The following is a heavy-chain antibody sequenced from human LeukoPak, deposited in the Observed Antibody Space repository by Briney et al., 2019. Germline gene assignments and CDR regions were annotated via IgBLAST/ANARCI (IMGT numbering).Heavy chain of an antibody. CDR2: IKSKTDGGTT. D-gene: IGHD3-9*01. CDR3: ARDWYHAFDF. V-gene: IGHV3-15*07. J-gene: IGHJ3*01. CDR1: GFTFSSYS. Sequence: GGSLRLSCAASGFTFSSYSMNWVRQAPGKGLEWVGRIKSKTDGGTTDYAAPVKGRFTISRDDSKDTLYLQMNSLRTEDTALYYCARDWYHAFDFWGQGTMVTVSS.